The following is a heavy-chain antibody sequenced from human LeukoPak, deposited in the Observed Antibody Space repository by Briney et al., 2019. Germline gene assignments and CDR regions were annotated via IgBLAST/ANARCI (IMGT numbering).Heavy chain of an antibody. V-gene: IGHV3-15*01. D-gene: IGHD3-22*01. CDR3: AKDTLHYYDSSGYDKPLDY. Sequence: GGSLRLSCAASGFTFSNAWMSWVRQAPGKGLEWIGRIKSKTDGGTTDYAAPVKGRFTISRDDSKNTLYLQMNSLRAEDTAVYYCAKDTLHYYDSSGYDKPLDYWGQGTLVTVSS. J-gene: IGHJ4*02. CDR1: GFTFSNAW. CDR2: IKSKTDGGTT.